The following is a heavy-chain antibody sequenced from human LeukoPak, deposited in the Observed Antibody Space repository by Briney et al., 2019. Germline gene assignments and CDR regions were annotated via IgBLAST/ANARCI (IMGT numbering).Heavy chain of an antibody. D-gene: IGHD6-19*01. V-gene: IGHV4-4*07. CDR2: VYTSGTT. CDR1: VGSVSSYY. Sequence: PSETLCLTSIVSVGSVSSYYWSWIRQPAGKGLEWIGRVYTSGTTYYNPSLRSRVTVSVDTSTNQFSLKMTSMTAADTAVYYCATSGSVWSTKKDALEIWGQGTTVTVSS. J-gene: IGHJ3*02. CDR3: ATSGSVWSTKKDALEI.